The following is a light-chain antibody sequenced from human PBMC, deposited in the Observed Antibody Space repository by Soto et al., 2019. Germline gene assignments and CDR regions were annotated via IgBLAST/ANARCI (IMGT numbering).Light chain of an antibody. CDR1: SSNIGAGYD. J-gene: IGLJ2*01. CDR2: GNT. V-gene: IGLV1-40*01. Sequence: QPVLTQPPSVSGAPGQRVTISCTGSSSNIGAGYDVHWYQQLPGTAPKLLFYGNTNRPSGVPDRFSGSKSGTSASLAITGLQAEDEADYYCQSYDSSLSGSVVFGGGTQLTVL. CDR3: QSYDSSLSGSVV.